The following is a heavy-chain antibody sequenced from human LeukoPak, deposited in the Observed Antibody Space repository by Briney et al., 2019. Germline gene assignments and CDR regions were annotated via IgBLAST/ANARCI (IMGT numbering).Heavy chain of an antibody. Sequence: ASVKVSCKASGYSFTTFDINWVRQAPGQGLEWMGWMNPNTGNTGFAGKFQGRVTITGNTSISTVYMELTSLTSDDTAVYYCARGPLTGEHYHYYMDVWGTGTTITVSS. CDR3: ARGPLTGEHYHYYMDV. V-gene: IGHV1-8*03. CDR2: MNPNTGNT. CDR1: GYSFTTFD. D-gene: IGHD7-27*01. J-gene: IGHJ6*03.